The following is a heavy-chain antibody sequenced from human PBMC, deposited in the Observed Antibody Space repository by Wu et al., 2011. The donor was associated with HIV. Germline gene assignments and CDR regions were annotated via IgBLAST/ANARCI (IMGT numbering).Heavy chain of an antibody. CDR3: ARDFGGDGDS. D-gene: IGHD2-21*01. Sequence: VQSGAAVKKPGSSVKVSCKASGGTFNSYGITWVRQAPGQGLEWMGGIIPIFGTANYAQKFQGRVTITADKSTSTAYMELSSLRSEDTAMYYCARDFGGDGDSWGQGTLVTVSS. V-gene: IGHV1-69*06. CDR2: IIPIFGTA. CDR1: GGTFNSYG. J-gene: IGHJ4*02.